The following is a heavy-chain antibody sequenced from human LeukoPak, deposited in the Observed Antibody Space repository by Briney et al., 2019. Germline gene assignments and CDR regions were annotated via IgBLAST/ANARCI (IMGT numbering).Heavy chain of an antibody. CDR2: ISYDGSNK. Sequence: GGSLRLSCAPSAFTFSSYAMYWVRQAPGKGLEWVAVISYDGSNKYYADSVKGRFTISRDNSKHMLYLQMNSLRAEDTAVYYCARADDIVVVVAAMVDYWGQGTLVTVSS. CDR3: ARADDIVVVVAAMVDY. V-gene: IGHV3-30*04. D-gene: IGHD2-15*01. J-gene: IGHJ4*02. CDR1: AFTFSSYA.